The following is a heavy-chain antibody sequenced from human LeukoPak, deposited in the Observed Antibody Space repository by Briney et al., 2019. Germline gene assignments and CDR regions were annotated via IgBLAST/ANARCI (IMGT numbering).Heavy chain of an antibody. J-gene: IGHJ5*02. CDR1: GGTFISYA. Sequence: SVTVSFKASGGTFISYAISWVRQAPGQGLEWMGGIIPIFGTANYAQKFQGRVTITTDESTSTAYMELSSLRSEDTAVYYCARGEITMVRGVIGNWFDLWGQGTLVTVSS. CDR3: ARGEITMVRGVIGNWFDL. D-gene: IGHD3-10*01. V-gene: IGHV1-69*05. CDR2: IIPIFGTA.